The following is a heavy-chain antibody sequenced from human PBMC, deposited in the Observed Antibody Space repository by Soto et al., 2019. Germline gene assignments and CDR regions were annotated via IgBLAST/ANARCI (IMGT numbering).Heavy chain of an antibody. D-gene: IGHD6-19*01. CDR2: ISAYNGNT. CDR1: GYTFPSYG. CDR3: ARVYSSGWYSFDY. J-gene: IGHJ4*02. V-gene: IGHV1-18*01. Sequence: QVQLVQSGAEVKKPGASVKVSCKASGYTFPSYGISWVRQAPGQGLEWMGWISAYNGNTNYAQKPKDRVTMTTDTSTSTAYMELRSLRSVDKAVYYCARVYSSGWYSFDYWGQGTLVTVSS.